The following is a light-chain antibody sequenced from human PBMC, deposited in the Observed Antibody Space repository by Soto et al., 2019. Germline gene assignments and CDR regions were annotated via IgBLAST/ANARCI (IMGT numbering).Light chain of an antibody. CDR3: CSFAGSNPFPYV. Sequence: QSALTQPASVSGSPGQSITNSCTGTISDVGSHNLVSWYQQHPGKAPKLIIYEVSERPSGVSSRFSGSKSGNTASLTVSGLQADDEADYHCCSFAGSNPFPYVFGTGTKVTVL. CDR2: EVS. J-gene: IGLJ1*01. CDR1: ISDVGSHNL. V-gene: IGLV2-23*02.